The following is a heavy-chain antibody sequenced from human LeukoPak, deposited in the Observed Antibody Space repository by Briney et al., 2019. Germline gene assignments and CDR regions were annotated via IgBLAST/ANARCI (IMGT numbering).Heavy chain of an antibody. J-gene: IGHJ4*02. V-gene: IGHV4-59*01. Sequence: SETLSLTCTVSGGSISSYYWSWIRQPPEKGLEWIGYVYYSGSTNYNPSLKSRVTLLVDTSKNQFSLSLSSVTAADTAVYYCARSYGYSSGWYGAYYFDYWGQGTLVTVSS. CDR3: ARSYGYSSGWYGAYYFDY. D-gene: IGHD6-19*01. CDR2: VYYSGST. CDR1: GGSISSYY.